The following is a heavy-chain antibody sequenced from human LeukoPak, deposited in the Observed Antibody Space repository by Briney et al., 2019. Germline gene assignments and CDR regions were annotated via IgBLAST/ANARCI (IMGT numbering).Heavy chain of an antibody. CDR3: ARDGYCGGDCYSVSYGMDV. CDR1: VYTFTGYY. Sequence: ASVKVSCKASVYTFTGYYMHWVRQAPGQGLEWMGWINPNSGGTSYAQKFQGRVTMTRDTSISTAYMELSRLRSDDTAVYYCARDGYCGGDCYSVSYGMDVWGQGTTVTVSS. J-gene: IGHJ6*02. D-gene: IGHD2-21*02. CDR2: INPNSGGT. V-gene: IGHV1-2*02.